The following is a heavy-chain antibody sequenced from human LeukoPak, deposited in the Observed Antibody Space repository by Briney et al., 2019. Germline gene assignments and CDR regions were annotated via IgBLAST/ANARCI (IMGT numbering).Heavy chain of an antibody. CDR2: ISSSSYI. Sequence: PGGSLRLSCAASGFTFSSYSMNWVRQAPGKGLEWVSSISSSSYIYYADSVKGRFTISRDNAKNSLYLQMNSLRAEDTAVYYCARANRGGAEYSNWGQGTLVTVSS. CDR3: ARANRGGAEYSN. CDR1: GFTFSSYS. D-gene: IGHD3-16*01. V-gene: IGHV3-21*01. J-gene: IGHJ4*02.